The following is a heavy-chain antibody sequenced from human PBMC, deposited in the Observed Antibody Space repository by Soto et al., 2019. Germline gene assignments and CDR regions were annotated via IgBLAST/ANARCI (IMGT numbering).Heavy chain of an antibody. CDR3: AKRRGRGCDYGMDV. J-gene: IGHJ6*02. V-gene: IGHV3-23*01. CDR1: GFTFSSYV. Sequence: EVQLLESGGGLVQPGGSLRLSCAASGFTFSSYVMRWVRQAPGKGLEWVSTISGSGDRTYYADSVKGRFTISRDNSRDTLYLQMNSLSVEDTAVYYCAKRRGRGCDYGMDVWGQGTTVTVSS. D-gene: IGHD2-8*01. CDR2: ISGSGDRT.